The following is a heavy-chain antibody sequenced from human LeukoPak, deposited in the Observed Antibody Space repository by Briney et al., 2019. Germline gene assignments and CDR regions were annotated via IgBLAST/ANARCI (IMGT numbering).Heavy chain of an antibody. CDR2: INPNSGGT. V-gene: IGHV1-2*02. CDR1: GGTFSSYA. CDR3: ASGPSDLGSSSQN. D-gene: IGHD6-6*01. Sequence: ASVKVSCKASGGTFSSYAISWVRQAPGQGLEWMGWINPNSGGTNYAQNFQGRVTMTGDTSVITAYMELSRLRSDDTAVYYCASGPSDLGSSSQNWGQGTLVTVSS. J-gene: IGHJ4*02.